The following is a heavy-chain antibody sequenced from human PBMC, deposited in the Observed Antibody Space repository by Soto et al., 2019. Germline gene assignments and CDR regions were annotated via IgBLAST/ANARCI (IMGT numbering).Heavy chain of an antibody. CDR1: GGSISSSSYY. V-gene: IGHV4-39*02. J-gene: IGHJ4*02. CDR3: AGALHSSSTFDY. Sequence: SETLSLTCTVSGGSISSSSYYWGWIRQPPGKGLEWIGRIYYSGSTYYTPSLKSRVTISVDTSKNQFSLRLDSVTAADTAVYYCAGALHSSSTFDYWGQGTLVTVSS. CDR2: IYYSGST. D-gene: IGHD6-13*01.